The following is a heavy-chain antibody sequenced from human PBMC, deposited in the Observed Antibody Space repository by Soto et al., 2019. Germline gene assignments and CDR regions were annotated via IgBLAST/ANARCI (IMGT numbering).Heavy chain of an antibody. J-gene: IGHJ5*02. Sequence: GGSLRLSCAASGFTFSSYAMSWVRQAPGKGLEWVSAISGSGGSTYYADSVKGRFTISRDNSKNTLYLQMNSLRAEDTALYYCAKDPLVPAAIHNWFDPWGQGTLVTVSS. CDR2: ISGSGGST. CDR1: GFTFSSYA. V-gene: IGHV3-23*01. CDR3: AKDPLVPAAIHNWFDP. D-gene: IGHD2-2*01.